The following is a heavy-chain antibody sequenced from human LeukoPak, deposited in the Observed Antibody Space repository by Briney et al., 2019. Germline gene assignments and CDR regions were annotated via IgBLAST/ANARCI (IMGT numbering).Heavy chain of an antibody. CDR3: ARDQGQYSGYDLDAFDI. J-gene: IGHJ3*02. Sequence: SETLSLTCTVSGGSISSYYWSCIRQPPGKGLEWIGYIYYSGSTNYNPSLKSRVTISVDTSKNQFSLKLSSVTAADTAVYYCARDQGQYSGYDLDAFDIWGQGTMVTVSS. D-gene: IGHD5-12*01. CDR2: IYYSGST. V-gene: IGHV4-59*01. CDR1: GGSISSYY.